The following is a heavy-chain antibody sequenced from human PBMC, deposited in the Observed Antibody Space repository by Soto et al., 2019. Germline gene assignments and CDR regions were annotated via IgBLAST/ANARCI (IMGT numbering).Heavy chain of an antibody. CDR3: SIVPLGSGCDLDF. V-gene: IGHV3-23*01. CDR2: ISGSGGST. CDR1: GFTFSNYA. J-gene: IGHJ4*02. Sequence: GGSLRLSCAASGFTFSNYAMNWVRQAPGKGLDWVSAISGSGGSTYYADSVKGRFTISRDNSKNTLYLQMSSLRAEDTAVYYCSIVPLGSGCDLDFWCQGLLGNGFS. D-gene: IGHD3-3*01.